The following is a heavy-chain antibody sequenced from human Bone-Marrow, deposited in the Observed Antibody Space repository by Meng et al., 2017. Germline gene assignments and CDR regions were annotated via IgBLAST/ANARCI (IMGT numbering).Heavy chain of an antibody. D-gene: IGHD3-3*01. CDR1: GFTFSSYA. J-gene: IGHJ4*02. CDR2: ISYDGSNK. Sequence: GESLKISCAASGFTFSSYAMHWVRQAPGKGLEWVAVISYDGSNKYYADSVKGRFTISRDNSKNTLYLQMNSLRAEDTAVYYCAREFTVFGVVTSLFDFWGQGTLVTVSS. V-gene: IGHV3-30*04. CDR3: AREFTVFGVVTSLFDF.